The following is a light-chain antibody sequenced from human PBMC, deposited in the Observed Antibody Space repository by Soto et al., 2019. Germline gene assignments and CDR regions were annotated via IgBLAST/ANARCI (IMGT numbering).Light chain of an antibody. CDR2: DAS. V-gene: IGKV3-15*01. CDR1: QSVSRN. CDR3: QQYGDWPPET. J-gene: IGKJ2*01. Sequence: EIVMTQSPATLSVSPGERATLSCRASQSVSRNLAWYQQKPGQLPRLLIYDASTRATGVPARFGGSGSGTEFTLTISGLKSEDFAVYYYQQYGDWPPETFGQGTKVEI.